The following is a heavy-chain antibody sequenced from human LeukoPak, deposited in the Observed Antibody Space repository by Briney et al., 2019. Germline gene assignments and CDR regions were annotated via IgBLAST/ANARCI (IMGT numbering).Heavy chain of an antibody. CDR3: AREGYCSGGSCRLPQAWFDP. CDR2: IIPIFGTA. CDR1: GGTFSSYA. V-gene: IGHV1-69*13. Sequence: SVKVSCKASGGTFSSYAISRVRQAPGQGLEWMGGIIPIFGTANYAQKFQGRVTITADESTSTAYMELSSLRSEDTAVYYCAREGYCSGGSCRLPQAWFDPWGQGTLVTVSS. J-gene: IGHJ5*02. D-gene: IGHD2-15*01.